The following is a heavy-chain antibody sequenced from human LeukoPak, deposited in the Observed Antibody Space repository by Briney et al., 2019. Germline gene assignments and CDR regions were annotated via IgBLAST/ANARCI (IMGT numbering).Heavy chain of an antibody. CDR2: IYTSGTT. Sequence: KPSETLSLTCTVSGGFISSYYWSWIRQPAGKGLEWIGRIYTSGTTNYNPSLKSRVTTSIDTSKNQFSLNLGSVTAADTAVYYCAREFTSWGQGTLVTVSS. V-gene: IGHV4-4*07. CDR1: GGFISSYY. J-gene: IGHJ5*02. CDR3: AREFTS.